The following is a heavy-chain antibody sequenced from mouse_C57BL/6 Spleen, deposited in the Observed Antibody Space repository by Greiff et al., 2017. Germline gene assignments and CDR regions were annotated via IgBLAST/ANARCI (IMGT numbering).Heavy chain of an antibody. D-gene: IGHD2-12*01. CDR1: GYTFTSYW. CDR3: ARLRRDAAMDY. V-gene: IGHV1-69*01. CDR2: IDPSDSYT. Sequence: QVQLQQPGAELVMPGASVKLSCKASGYTFTSYWMHWVKQRPGQGLEWIGEIDPSDSYTNYNQKFKGKSTLTVDKSSSTAYMQLSSLTSEDSAVYYCARLRRDAAMDYWGQGTSVTVSS. J-gene: IGHJ4*01.